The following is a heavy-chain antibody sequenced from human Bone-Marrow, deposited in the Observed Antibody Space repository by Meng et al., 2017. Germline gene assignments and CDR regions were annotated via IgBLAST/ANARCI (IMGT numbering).Heavy chain of an antibody. CDR3: ARDEDISAAGKLFGDY. CDR2: INPKSGVT. CDR1: GSTSPDYW. V-gene: IGHV1-2*06. J-gene: IGHJ4*02. D-gene: IGHD6-13*01. Sequence: QVRLVQSGDEVKQPGASVKAPCKASGSTSPDYWLHWVRRAPGQGLEWMGRINPKSGVTHYAQRFQGRVTMTGDTSISTAYMELSGLRSDDTAMYYCARDEDISAAGKLFGDYWGQGTLVTVSS.